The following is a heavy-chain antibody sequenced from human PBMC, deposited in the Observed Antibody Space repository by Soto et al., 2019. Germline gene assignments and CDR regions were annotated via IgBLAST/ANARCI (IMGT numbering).Heavy chain of an antibody. J-gene: IGHJ4*02. CDR2: ISAYNGNT. CDR3: GGTVGGSYRSGVGIDY. D-gene: IGHD3-16*02. V-gene: IGHV1-18*01. Sequence: QVQLVQSGAEVKKPGASVKVSCKASGYTFTSYGISWVRQAPGQGLEWMGWISAYNGNTNYAQKLQGRVTMTTDTSRRTAYGGLRSLRSDDTAVYYCGGTVGGSYRSGVGIDYWGQGTLVTVSS. CDR1: GYTFTSYG.